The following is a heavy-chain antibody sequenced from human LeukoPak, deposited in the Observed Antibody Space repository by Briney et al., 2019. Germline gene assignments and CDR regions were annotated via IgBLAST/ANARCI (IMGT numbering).Heavy chain of an antibody. CDR2: IYYSGST. J-gene: IGHJ4*02. V-gene: IGHV4-59*01. Sequence: SETLSLTCSVSGGSLSTYYWSWIRQPPGKGLEWIGYIYYSGSTNYNPSLKSRVTISVDTSKNQFSLKLSSVTTADTAVYYCARGEGYSSGWYLYYFDYWGQGTLVTVSS. D-gene: IGHD6-19*01. CDR3: ARGEGYSSGWYLYYFDY. CDR1: GGSLSTYY.